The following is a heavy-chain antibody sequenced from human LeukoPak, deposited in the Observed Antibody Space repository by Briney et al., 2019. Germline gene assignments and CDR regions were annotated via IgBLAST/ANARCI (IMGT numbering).Heavy chain of an antibody. D-gene: IGHD5-18*01. V-gene: IGHV4-39*01. CDR2: IYYSGST. CDR3: ARRRGDGYSYGVRDAFDM. CDR1: GGSISTTSNY. J-gene: IGHJ3*02. Sequence: SETLSLTCTVSGGSISTTSNYWGWIRQPPRKGLEWIGTIYYSGSTYYNPSLKSRVTISVDTSKNQFSLKRSSVTAADTAVFYCARRRGDGYSYGVRDAFDMWGQGTMVTVSS.